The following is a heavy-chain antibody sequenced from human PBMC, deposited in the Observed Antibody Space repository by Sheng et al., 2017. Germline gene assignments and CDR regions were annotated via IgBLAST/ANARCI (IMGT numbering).Heavy chain of an antibody. CDR2: ISAYNGNT. V-gene: IGHV1-18*01. D-gene: IGHD2-8*01. Sequence: QVQLVQSGAEVKKPGASVKVSCKASGYTFTSYGISWVRQAPGQGLEWMGWISAYNGNTNYAQKLQGRVTMTTDTSTSTAYMELRSLRSDDTAVYYCARVRDIVLMVYDNWFDPWGQGTLVTVSS. CDR1: GYTFTSYG. J-gene: IGHJ5*02. CDR3: ARVRDIVLMVYDNWFDP.